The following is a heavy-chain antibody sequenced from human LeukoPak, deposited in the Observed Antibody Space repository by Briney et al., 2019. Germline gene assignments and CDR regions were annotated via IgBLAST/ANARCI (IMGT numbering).Heavy chain of an antibody. V-gene: IGHV3-30*02. J-gene: IGHJ3*02. CDR1: GFTFSSYG. D-gene: IGHD5-18*01. CDR2: IWYDGSNK. CDR3: AKDFRDVDTVMAFDI. Sequence: GGSLRLSCAASGFTFSSYGMHWVRQAPGKGLEWVAVIWYDGSNKYYADSVKGRFTISRDNSKNTLYLQMNSLRAEDTAVYYCAKDFRDVDTVMAFDIWGQGTMVTVSS.